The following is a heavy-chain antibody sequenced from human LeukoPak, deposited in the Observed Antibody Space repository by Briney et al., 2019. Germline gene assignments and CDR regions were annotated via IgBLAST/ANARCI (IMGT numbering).Heavy chain of an antibody. Sequence: ASVKVSCKASGYTFTDYYMHWVRQAPGQGLEWMGWINPDSGATNYAQRFQGRVTMTRDTSISTAYMELSRLRSDDTALYYCARSEIADYWGQGTLVTVSS. CDR1: GYTFTDYY. CDR3: ARSEIADY. J-gene: IGHJ4*02. D-gene: IGHD1-14*01. V-gene: IGHV1-2*02. CDR2: INPDSGAT.